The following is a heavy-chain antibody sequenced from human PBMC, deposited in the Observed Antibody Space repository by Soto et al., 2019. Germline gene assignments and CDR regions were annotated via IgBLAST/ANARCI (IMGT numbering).Heavy chain of an antibody. CDR1: GFTFDDYA. V-gene: IGHV3-9*01. CDR2: ISWNSASM. J-gene: IGHJ4*02. CDR3: VRARSTDSRPDY. D-gene: IGHD3-22*01. Sequence: SRGSLRLSCAASGFTFDDYAMHWVRQAPGKGLEWVSGISWNSASMDYEDSLKGRFTISRDNAKNSLFLQLDSLRAEDTAVYFCVRARSTDSRPDYWGQGTLVTVSS.